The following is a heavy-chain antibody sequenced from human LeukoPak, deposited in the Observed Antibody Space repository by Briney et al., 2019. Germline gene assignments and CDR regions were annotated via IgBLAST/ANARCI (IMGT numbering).Heavy chain of an antibody. CDR2: IYHSGRT. D-gene: IGHD2-2*01. CDR1: GGSIITTHW. J-gene: IGHJ6*03. CDR3: ARVLRPALDYYMDV. V-gene: IGHV4-4*02. Sequence: PSETLSLTCAVSGGSIITTHWWNWVRQPPGKGLEWIGEIYHSGRTNYNPSLESRVTISVDTSKNQFSLKLSSVTAADTAVYYCARVLRPALDYYMDVWGKGTTVTVSS.